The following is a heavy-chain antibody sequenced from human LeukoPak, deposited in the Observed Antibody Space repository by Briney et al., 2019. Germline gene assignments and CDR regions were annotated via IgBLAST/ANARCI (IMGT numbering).Heavy chain of an antibody. J-gene: IGHJ6*02. D-gene: IGHD3-22*01. Sequence: PSETLSLTCTVSGGSISSYYWSWIRQPPGKGLEWIGYIYYSGSTNYNPSLKSRVTISVDTSKNQFSLKLSSVTAADTAVYYCARSYYDSSGYYLVTVNYYYGMDVWGQGTTVTVSS. CDR3: ARSYYDSSGYYLVTVNYYYGMDV. V-gene: IGHV4-59*01. CDR1: GGSISSYY. CDR2: IYYSGST.